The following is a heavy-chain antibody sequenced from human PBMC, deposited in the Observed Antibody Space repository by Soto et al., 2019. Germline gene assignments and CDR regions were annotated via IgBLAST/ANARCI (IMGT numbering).Heavy chain of an antibody. CDR2: ISGGGERT. D-gene: IGHD6-13*01. CDR1: GFNIINQA. CDR3: AKGGGGYSSTWGLRVDVR. J-gene: IGHJ4*02. V-gene: IGHV3-23*01. Sequence: EVQLLESGGGLVQPGGSLRLSCVVSGFNIINQALSWVRQTPGRGLQWVSAISGGGERTSYADSVKGRFTISRDNSKNTMSLQMDSLTAADTAVYYCAKGGGGYSSTWGLRVDVRWGQGTLVTVSS.